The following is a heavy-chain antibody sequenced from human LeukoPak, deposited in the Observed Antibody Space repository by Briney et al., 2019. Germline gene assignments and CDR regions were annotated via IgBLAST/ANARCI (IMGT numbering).Heavy chain of an antibody. J-gene: IGHJ4*02. Sequence: GGSLRLSCAASGFTFSSYAMSWVRQAPGKGLEWVSGISGSGGGTYYADSVKGRFTISRDNSKNTLYLQMNSLRAEDTAVYYCAKVIVVLPAAMSDYFDYWGQGTLVTVSS. D-gene: IGHD2-2*01. CDR3: AKVIVVLPAAMSDYFDY. V-gene: IGHV3-23*01. CDR1: GFTFSSYA. CDR2: ISGSGGGT.